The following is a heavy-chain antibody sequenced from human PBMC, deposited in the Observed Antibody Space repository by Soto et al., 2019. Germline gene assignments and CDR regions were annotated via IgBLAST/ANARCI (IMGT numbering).Heavy chain of an antibody. D-gene: IGHD3-10*02. J-gene: IGHJ2*01. V-gene: IGHV3-23*01. CDR2: ISGSGGST. CDR3: VFFFQAEDGIRDVRSVSAFLLNRSSDL. Sequence: KWLEWDSAISGSGGSTYYADSVKGRFTISRDISKNTLYLQMNSLRSEDMAVYYCVFFFQAEDGIRDVRSVSAFLLNRSSDL.